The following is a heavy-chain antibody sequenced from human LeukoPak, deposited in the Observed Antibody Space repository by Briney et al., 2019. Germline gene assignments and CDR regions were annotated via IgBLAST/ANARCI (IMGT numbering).Heavy chain of an antibody. Sequence: SETLSLTCTVSGGSISSGGYYWSWIRQPPGKGLEWIGYIYHSGSTYYNPSLKSRVTISVDRSKNQFSLKLSSVTAADTAVYYCARSGVSTSRGNFDYWGQGTLVTVSS. V-gene: IGHV4-30-2*01. CDR1: GGSISSGGYY. J-gene: IGHJ4*02. CDR2: IYHSGST. D-gene: IGHD2-2*01. CDR3: ARSGVSTSRGNFDY.